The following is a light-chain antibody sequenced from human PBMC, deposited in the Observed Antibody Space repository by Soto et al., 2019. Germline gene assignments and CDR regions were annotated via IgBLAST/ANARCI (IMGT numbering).Light chain of an antibody. J-gene: IGKJ2*01. CDR3: QQRTDWPPVYT. Sequence: EIVLTQSPVTLSLSPGDRATLSCRPSQSVSSFLAWYQQKPGQPPSLLIYDVSNRAAGIPARFSGSGSGTDFPLTISILEPEDFAVDYWQQRTDWPPVYTFGQGTKLESK. CDR1: QSVSSF. V-gene: IGKV3-11*01. CDR2: DVS.